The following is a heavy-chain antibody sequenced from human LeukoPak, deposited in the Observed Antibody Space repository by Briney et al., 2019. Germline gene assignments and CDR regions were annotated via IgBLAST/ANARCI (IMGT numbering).Heavy chain of an antibody. Sequence: GASVRVSCKVSGYTLTELSMHWVRQAPGKGLEWMGGFDPEDDETIYAQKFQGRVTMTEDTSTDTAYMELSSLRSEDTAVYYCATSQAALGASDAFDIWGQGTMVTVSS. CDR3: ATSQAALGASDAFDI. CDR1: GYTLTELS. D-gene: IGHD2-15*01. CDR2: FDPEDDET. J-gene: IGHJ3*02. V-gene: IGHV1-24*01.